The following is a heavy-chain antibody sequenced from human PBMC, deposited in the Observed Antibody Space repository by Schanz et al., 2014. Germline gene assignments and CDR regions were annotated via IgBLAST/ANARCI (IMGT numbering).Heavy chain of an antibody. J-gene: IGHJ3*02. CDR3: AGAVATIRADSFDI. Sequence: EVQLVESGGGLVKPGGSLRLSCTASRIIFGTYSMNWIRQTPKGLEWVSSINSRGNFIYYADSVKGRFTISRDNAKNSLYLQMNSLRAEDTAVYYCAGAVATIRADSFDIWGQGTMVAVSS. CDR1: RIIFGTYS. CDR2: INSRGNFI. V-gene: IGHV3-21*01. D-gene: IGHD5-12*01.